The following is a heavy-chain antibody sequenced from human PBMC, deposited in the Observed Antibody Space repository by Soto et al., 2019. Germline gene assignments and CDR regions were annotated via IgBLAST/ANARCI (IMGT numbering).Heavy chain of an antibody. CDR3: ARRGSVYNWFDP. D-gene: IGHD3-10*01. CDR2: IYAGDSET. V-gene: IGHV5-51*01. J-gene: IGHJ5*02. CDR1: GYSFSTYW. Sequence: GESLKISCKGSGYSFSTYWIAWVRQMPGKGLEWMGIIYAGDSETRYSPSFEGQVTLSADKSINTAYLQWSSLKASDSAMYYRARRGSVYNWFDPWGQGTLVTVSS.